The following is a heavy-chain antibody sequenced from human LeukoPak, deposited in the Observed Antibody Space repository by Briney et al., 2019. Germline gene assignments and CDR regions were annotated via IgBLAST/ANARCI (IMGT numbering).Heavy chain of an antibody. J-gene: IGHJ4*02. V-gene: IGHV1-24*01. CDR1: GNSLSELS. Sequence: GASVKVSCKVSGNSLSELSIQWVRQAPGKGLECMGGFDPEEAKMVYAQNFQGRVTTTEDTSTQTAYMELSGLTSDDTAVYYCTTRSGDFWSGFVNWGKGTLVTVSS. D-gene: IGHD3-3*01. CDR2: FDPEEAKM. CDR3: TTRSGDFWSGFVN.